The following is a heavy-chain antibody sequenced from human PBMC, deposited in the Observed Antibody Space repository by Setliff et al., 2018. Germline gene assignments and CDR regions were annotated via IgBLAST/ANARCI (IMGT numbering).Heavy chain of an antibody. Sequence: ASVKVSCKASGNRFTDYNLHWVRQAPGQGLEWMGWISAYNGNTNYAQKLQGRVTMTTDTSTSTAYMELRSLRSDDTAVYYCARGGYSYGYDHGFDIWGQGTMVTVSS. CDR1: GNRFTDYN. V-gene: IGHV1-18*04. J-gene: IGHJ3*02. CDR2: ISAYNGNT. CDR3: ARGGYSYGYDHGFDI. D-gene: IGHD5-18*01.